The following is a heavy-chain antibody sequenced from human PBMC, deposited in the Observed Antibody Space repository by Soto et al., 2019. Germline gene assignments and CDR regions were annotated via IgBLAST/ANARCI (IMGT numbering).Heavy chain of an antibody. D-gene: IGHD3-22*01. CDR3: ARGQGYDVLEGSAFDI. CDR1: GGTFSSYA. J-gene: IGHJ3*02. V-gene: IGHV1-69*13. CDR2: IIPIFGTA. Sequence: SVKVSCKASGGTFSSYAISWVRQAPGQGLEWMGGIIPIFGTASCAQKFQGRVTITADESTSTAYMELSSLRSEDTAVYYCARGQGYDVLEGSAFDIWGQGTMVTVSS.